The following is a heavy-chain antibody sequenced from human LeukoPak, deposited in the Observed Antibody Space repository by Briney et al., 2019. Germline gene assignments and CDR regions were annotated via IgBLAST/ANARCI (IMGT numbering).Heavy chain of an antibody. CDR1: GGSFSTYY. V-gene: IGHV4-59*08. CDR3: ARHSSYYYYLDI. Sequence: PSETLSLTCSVSGGSFSTYYWSWIRQPPGKGLEWIGYIYYSGSTDYNPSLKSRVTILVDTSKNQFSLKLSSVTAADTALYYCARHSSYYYYLDIWGQGTIVSVSS. CDR2: IYYSGST. J-gene: IGHJ3*02. D-gene: IGHD3-22*01.